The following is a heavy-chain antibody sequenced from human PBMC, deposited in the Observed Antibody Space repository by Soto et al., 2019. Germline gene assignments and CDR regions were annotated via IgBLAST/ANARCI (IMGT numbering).Heavy chain of an antibody. CDR2: FDPEDGET. V-gene: IGHV1-24*01. J-gene: IGHJ6*01. CDR3: ATRLLWFGVEARYYYYGMDV. CDR1: GYTLTELS. D-gene: IGHD3-10*01. Sequence: ASVKVSCKVSGYTLTELSMHWVRQAGGKGLEWMGGFDPEDGETIYAQKFQGRVTMTEDTSTDTAYMELSSMRSEDTAVYYCATRLLWFGVEARYYYYGMDVWGQGTTVTVSS.